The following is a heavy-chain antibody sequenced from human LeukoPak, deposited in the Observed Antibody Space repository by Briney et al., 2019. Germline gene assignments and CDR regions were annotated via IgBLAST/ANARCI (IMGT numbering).Heavy chain of an antibody. V-gene: IGHV4-39*01. D-gene: IGHD3-16*02. Sequence: SETLSLTCTVSGGSISSSSYYWGWLRQPPGKGLEWIGSIYYSGSTYYNPSLKSRVTISVDTSKNQFSLKLSSVTAADTAVYYCARHDYVWGSSRKIGHFDYWGQGTLVTVSS. CDR2: IYYSGST. CDR3: ARHDYVWGSSRKIGHFDY. J-gene: IGHJ4*02. CDR1: GGSISSSSYY.